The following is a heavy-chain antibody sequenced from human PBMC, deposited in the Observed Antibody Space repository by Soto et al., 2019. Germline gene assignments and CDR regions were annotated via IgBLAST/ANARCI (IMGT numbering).Heavy chain of an antibody. CDR2: MNPNSGNT. J-gene: IGHJ5*02. CDR3: ARDSIAVAGNIDP. V-gene: IGHV1-8*01. D-gene: IGHD6-19*01. CDR1: GYTFTSYD. Sequence: GASVKVSCKASGYTFTSYDINWVRQATGQGLEWMGWMNPNSGNTGYAQKFQGRVTMTRDTSTSTVYMELSSLRSEDTAVYYCARDSIAVAGNIDPWGQGTLVTVSS.